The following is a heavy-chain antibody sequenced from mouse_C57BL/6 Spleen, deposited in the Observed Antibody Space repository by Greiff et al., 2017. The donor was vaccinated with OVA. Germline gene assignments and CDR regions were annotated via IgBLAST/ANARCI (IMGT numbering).Heavy chain of an antibody. J-gene: IGHJ4*01. V-gene: IGHV5-6*02. Sequence: DVKLVESGGDLVKPGGSLKLSCAASGFTFSSYGMSWVRQTPDKRLEWVATISSGGSYTYYPDSVKGRFTISRDNAKNTLYLQMSSLKSEDTAMYYCARGDRDYAMDYWGQGTSVTVSS. CDR3: ARGDRDYAMDY. CDR1: GFTFSSYG. CDR2: ISSGGSYT.